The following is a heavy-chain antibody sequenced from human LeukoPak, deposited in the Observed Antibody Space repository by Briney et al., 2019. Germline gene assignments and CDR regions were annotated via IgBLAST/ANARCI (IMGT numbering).Heavy chain of an antibody. V-gene: IGHV1-24*01. D-gene: IGHD3-22*01. CDR1: GYTLTELS. J-gene: IGHJ5*02. CDR2: FDPEDGET. Sequence: ASVKVSCKVSGYTLTELSMHWVRQAPGKGLEWMGGFDPEDGETIYAQKFQGRVTMTEDTSTDTAYMELSSLRSEDTAVYYCATLYYDSSGYRDNWFDPWGQETLVTVSS. CDR3: ATLYYDSSGYRDNWFDP.